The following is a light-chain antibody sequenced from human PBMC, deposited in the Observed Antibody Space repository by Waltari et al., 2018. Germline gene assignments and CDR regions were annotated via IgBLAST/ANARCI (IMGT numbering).Light chain of an antibody. V-gene: IGKV1-5*03. CDR3: QQSYRYSYT. CDR2: KAS. J-gene: IGKJ2*01. CDR1: QSISTW. Sequence: DIQMTQSPSTLSASVGDRVTITCRASQSISTWWAWYQQKPGKAPKLLIYKASSLESGVPSRFSGSGSGTEFTLTISSLQPDDFATYVCQQSYRYSYTFGQGTKLEIK.